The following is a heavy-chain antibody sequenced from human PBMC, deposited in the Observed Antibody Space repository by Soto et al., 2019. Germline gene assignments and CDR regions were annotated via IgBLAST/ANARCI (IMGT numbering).Heavy chain of an antibody. CDR3: ARHSNTRITIFGVVTGDYYYMDV. V-gene: IGHV3-7*01. D-gene: IGHD3-3*01. J-gene: IGHJ6*03. CDR2: IKQDGSEK. Sequence: EVQLVESGGGLVQPGGSLRLSCAASGFTFSSYWMSWVRQAPGEGLEWVANIKQDGSEKYYVDSVKGRFTISRDNAKNSLYLQMNSLRAEDTAVYYCARHSNTRITIFGVVTGDYYYMDVWGKGTTVTVSS. CDR1: GFTFSSYW.